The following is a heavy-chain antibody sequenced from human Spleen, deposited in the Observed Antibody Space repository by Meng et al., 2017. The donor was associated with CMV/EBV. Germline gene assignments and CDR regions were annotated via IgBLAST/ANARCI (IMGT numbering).Heavy chain of an antibody. CDR2: VYHTGTA. CDR3: ARDFHPYDSKCPGD. V-gene: IGHV4-38-2*02. J-gene: IGHJ4*02. CDR1: GYSIGSGYH. D-gene: IGHD3-22*01. Sequence: SETLSLTCSVSGYSIGSGYHWNWIRHSPGKGLEWIGSVYHTGTAYYNPSLQSRVTILVDTSKNQFSLKLTSVPAADPAIYFCARDFHPYDSKCPGDWGPGTLVTVSS.